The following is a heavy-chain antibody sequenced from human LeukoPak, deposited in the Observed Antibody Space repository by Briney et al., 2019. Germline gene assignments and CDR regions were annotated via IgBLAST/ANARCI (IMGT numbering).Heavy chain of an antibody. Sequence: GGSLRLSCAASEIAFTYWMSWVRQAPGKGLEWVANIKQDGSEKYYVGSVKGRFTVSRDNAMKSLYLQMNSLRAEDTAVYYCAKDRPRGGSGALDYWGQGTLVTVSS. J-gene: IGHJ4*02. CDR3: AKDRPRGGSGALDY. CDR2: IKQDGSEK. CDR1: EIAFTYW. V-gene: IGHV3-7*03. D-gene: IGHD3-10*01.